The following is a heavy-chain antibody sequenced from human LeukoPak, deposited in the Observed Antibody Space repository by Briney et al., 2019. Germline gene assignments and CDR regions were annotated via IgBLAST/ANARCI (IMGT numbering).Heavy chain of an antibody. CDR1: GGSISSSSYY. V-gene: IGHV4-39*07. Sequence: SSETLSLTCIVSGGSISSSSYYWGWIRQPPGKGLEWIGSIYHSGSTYYNPSLKSRVTISVDTSKNQFSLKLSSVTAADTAVYYCARGVWSGYYSEWFDPWGQGTLVTVSS. D-gene: IGHD3-3*01. CDR2: IYHSGST. CDR3: ARGVWSGYYSEWFDP. J-gene: IGHJ5*02.